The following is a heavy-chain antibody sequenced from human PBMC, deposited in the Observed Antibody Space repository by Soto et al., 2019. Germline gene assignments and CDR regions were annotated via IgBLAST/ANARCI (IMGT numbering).Heavy chain of an antibody. CDR2: TRNKAYSFTT. J-gene: IGHJ4*02. CDR3: VPSLPSSKCSGFDS. CDR1: GFSFSDHY. V-gene: IGHV3-72*01. D-gene: IGHD6-13*01. Sequence: EVQLVESGGGLVRPGGSVRLSCAASGFSFSDHYMDWVRQAPGKGLEWVGRTRNKAYSFTTEYAPALKGRFTISRDHSEYSLYLQMTSQKTENTALYYCVPSLPSSKCSGFDSWGQGTLVTVSP.